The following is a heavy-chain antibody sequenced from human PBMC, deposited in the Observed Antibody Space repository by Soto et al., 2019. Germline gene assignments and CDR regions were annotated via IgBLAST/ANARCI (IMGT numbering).Heavy chain of an antibody. V-gene: IGHV4-59*01. J-gene: IGHJ4*02. D-gene: IGHD6-19*01. CDR3: ARFSVAGTDY. Sequence: QVQLQESGPGLVKPSETLSLTCTVSGGSISSYYWSWIRQPPGKGLEWIGYIYYSGSTNYNPSLKSRVTISVDTSKNQFSLKLSSVTAADTAVYYCARFSVAGTDYWVQGTLVTVSS. CDR2: IYYSGST. CDR1: GGSISSYY.